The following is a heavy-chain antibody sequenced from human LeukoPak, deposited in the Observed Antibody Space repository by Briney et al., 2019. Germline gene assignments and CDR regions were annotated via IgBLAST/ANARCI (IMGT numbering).Heavy chain of an antibody. J-gene: IGHJ4*02. CDR3: ARDRSGDGFAHFDY. V-gene: IGHV1-2*02. CDR1: GYTFIGYY. D-gene: IGHD5-24*01. Sequence: GASVKVSCKASGYTFIGYYIHWVRQAPGQGLEWMGWIIPNSGDTNYAQKFQGRVTMTRDTSISTAYMELSSLRSDDTAVYYCARDRSGDGFAHFDYWGQGALVTVSS. CDR2: IIPNSGDT.